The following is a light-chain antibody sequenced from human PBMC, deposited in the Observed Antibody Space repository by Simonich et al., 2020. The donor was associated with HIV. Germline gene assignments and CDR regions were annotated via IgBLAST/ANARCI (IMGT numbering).Light chain of an antibody. V-gene: IGKV3-20*01. Sequence: EIVLTQSPGTLSLSPGERATLSCMTSQSVRRSYLAWYQQKPGQAPRLLSYGASRRATGLPDRFSGSGSGTDFTLTIGRLEPEDFAVYYCQQYGSSPLFTFGPGTKVDIK. CDR1: QSVRRSY. J-gene: IGKJ3*01. CDR3: QQYGSSPLFT. CDR2: GAS.